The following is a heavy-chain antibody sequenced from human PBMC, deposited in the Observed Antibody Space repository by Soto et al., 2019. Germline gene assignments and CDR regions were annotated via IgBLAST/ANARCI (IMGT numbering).Heavy chain of an antibody. Sequence: GGSLRLSCAASGFTFSSYAMSWVRQAPGKGLEWVSAISGSGGSTYYADSVKGRFTISRDNSKNTLYLQMNSLRAEDTAVYYCAKDPSHSYSSGWYSAWGQGTLVTVSS. CDR1: GFTFSSYA. D-gene: IGHD6-19*01. CDR3: AKDPSHSYSSGWYSA. V-gene: IGHV3-23*01. CDR2: ISGSGGST. J-gene: IGHJ5*02.